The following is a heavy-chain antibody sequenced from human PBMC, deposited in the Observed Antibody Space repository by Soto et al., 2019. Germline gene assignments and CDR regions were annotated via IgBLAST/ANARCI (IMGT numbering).Heavy chain of an antibody. J-gene: IGHJ4*02. V-gene: IGHV3-33*06. CDR2: IWYDGSNQ. Sequence: QVQLVESGGGVVQPGRSLRVSCAASGFIFTTYGLHWVRQAPGKGLEWVAVIWYDGSNQYYADSVKGRFTISRDNSKNILYLEMNSVRVEDTAVYYCVKDHCGGDCYSDPYFDYWGQGTLVTVSS. CDR1: GFIFTTYG. D-gene: IGHD2-21*02. CDR3: VKDHCGGDCYSDPYFDY.